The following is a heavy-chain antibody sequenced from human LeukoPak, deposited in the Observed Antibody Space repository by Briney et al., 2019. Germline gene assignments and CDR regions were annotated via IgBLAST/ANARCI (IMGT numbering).Heavy chain of an antibody. CDR3: ARDPVVRGSNWFDP. Sequence: ASVKVSCKASGYTFTGYYMHWVRQAPGQGLEWMGYIYPNSGATKYAQKFQGRVTMTRDTSISTAYMELSRLRSDDTAVYYCARDPVVRGSNWFDPWGQGTLVTVSS. CDR2: IYPNSGAT. V-gene: IGHV1-2*02. D-gene: IGHD3-10*01. J-gene: IGHJ5*02. CDR1: GYTFTGYY.